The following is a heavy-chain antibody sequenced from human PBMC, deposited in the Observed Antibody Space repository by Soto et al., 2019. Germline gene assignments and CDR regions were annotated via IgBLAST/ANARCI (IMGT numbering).Heavy chain of an antibody. CDR3: ARHPTAMQDAFDI. D-gene: IGHD5-18*01. Sequence: GESLKISCKGSGYSFTSYWIGWVRQMPGKGLEWMGIIYPGDSDTRYSPSFQGQVTISADKSISTAYLQWSSLKASDTAMYYCARHPTAMQDAFDIWGQGTMVTVSS. V-gene: IGHV5-51*01. CDR1: GYSFTSYW. J-gene: IGHJ3*02. CDR2: IYPGDSDT.